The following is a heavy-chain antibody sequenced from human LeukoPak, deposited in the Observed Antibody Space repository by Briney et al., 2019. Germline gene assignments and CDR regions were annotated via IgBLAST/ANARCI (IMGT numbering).Heavy chain of an antibody. J-gene: IGHJ4*02. CDR3: ARDPTNTSGYYAYFDH. CDR1: GYTFRNHG. D-gene: IGHD5-12*01. Sequence: APVKVSCKASGYTFRNHGISWVRQAPGQGLEWMGWISCYNGDTHYAQKLQGRVTMTTDSSTSTAYMELRSLRSDDTAVYYCARDPTNTSGYYAYFDHWGQGTLVTVSS. CDR2: ISCYNGDT. V-gene: IGHV1-18*01.